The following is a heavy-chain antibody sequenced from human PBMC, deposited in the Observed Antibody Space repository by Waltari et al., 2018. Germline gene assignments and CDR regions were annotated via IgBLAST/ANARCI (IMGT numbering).Heavy chain of an antibody. J-gene: IGHJ4*02. CDR1: GFYFSGNA. D-gene: IGHD1-26*01. Sequence: EVQLLESGGGLVQPGGSLRLSCAASGFYFSGNAMSWVRQAPGKGLEWVSAFSGRGDNTYYADSVKGRFTISRDNSQNTLFLQMNSLRADDTAVYYCTKDLYSWSYDFWGQGTLVTVSS. CDR2: FSGRGDNT. CDR3: TKDLYSWSYDF. V-gene: IGHV3-23*01.